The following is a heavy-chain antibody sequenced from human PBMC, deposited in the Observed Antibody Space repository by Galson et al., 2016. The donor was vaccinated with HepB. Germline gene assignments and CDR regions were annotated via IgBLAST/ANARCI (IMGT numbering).Heavy chain of an antibody. CDR3: VQGSTAPAV. CDR1: GFTFSSYG. CDR2: ISMSGGSR. D-gene: IGHD1-26*01. Sequence: SLRLSRAGSGFTFSSYGMTWVRQAPGKGLEDVSSISMSGGSRDYAESVKGRFTISRDNSRSTLFLQMNSLRVEDTAVYYCVQGSTAPAVWGKGTTVTVSS. J-gene: IGHJ6*04. V-gene: IGHV3-23*01.